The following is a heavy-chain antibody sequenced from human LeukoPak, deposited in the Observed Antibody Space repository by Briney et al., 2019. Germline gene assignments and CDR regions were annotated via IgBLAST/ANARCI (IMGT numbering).Heavy chain of an antibody. CDR1: GYSISSGYY. CDR3: ARDRALSSSWHTWFDP. D-gene: IGHD6-13*01. V-gene: IGHV4-38-2*02. J-gene: IGHJ5*02. CDR2: IYHSGST. Sequence: PSETLSLTCTVSGYSISSGYYWGWIRQPPGKGLEWIGSIYHSGSTYYNPSLKSRVTISVDTSKNQFSLKLSSVTAADTAVYYCARDRALSSSWHTWFDPWGQGTLVTVSS.